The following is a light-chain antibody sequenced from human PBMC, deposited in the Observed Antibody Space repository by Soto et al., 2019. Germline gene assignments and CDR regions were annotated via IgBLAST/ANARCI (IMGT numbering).Light chain of an antibody. V-gene: IGKV3-20*01. J-gene: IGKJ2*01. CDR3: QQYGTLPRT. CDR2: GAS. Sequence: EIVLTQSPGSLSLSPGERATLSCRASQSVTSNYLAWYQQKSGQAPRLLIYGASSRATGIPDRFSGSGSGTDFTLSISRLEPEDFAVYYCQQYGTLPRTFGQGTKLEIK. CDR1: QSVTSNY.